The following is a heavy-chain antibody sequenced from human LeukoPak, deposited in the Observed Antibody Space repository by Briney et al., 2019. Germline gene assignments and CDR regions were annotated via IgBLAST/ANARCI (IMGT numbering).Heavy chain of an antibody. J-gene: IGHJ5*02. Sequence: PSETLSLTCAVYVGSFSGYYWSWIRQPPGKGLEWIGEINHSGSTNYNPSLKSRVTISVDTSKNQFSLKLSSVTAADTAVYYCARMKVVVITGWFDPWGQGTLVTVSS. D-gene: IGHD3-22*01. CDR2: INHSGST. CDR1: VGSFSGYY. V-gene: IGHV4-34*01. CDR3: ARMKVVVITGWFDP.